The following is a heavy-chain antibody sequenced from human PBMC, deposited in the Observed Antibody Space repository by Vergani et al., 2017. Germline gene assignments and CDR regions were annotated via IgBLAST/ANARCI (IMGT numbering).Heavy chain of an antibody. Sequence: EVQLVESGGGLVQPGRSLRLSCAASGFTFDDYAMHWVRQAPGKGLEWVSGISWNSGSIGYADSVKGRFTISRDNAKNSLYLQMNSLRAEDTALYYCAKEGSRGIAAAGLDYWGQGTLVTVSS. V-gene: IGHV3-9*01. D-gene: IGHD6-13*01. J-gene: IGHJ4*02. CDR2: ISWNSGSI. CDR1: GFTFDDYA. CDR3: AKEGSRGIAAAGLDY.